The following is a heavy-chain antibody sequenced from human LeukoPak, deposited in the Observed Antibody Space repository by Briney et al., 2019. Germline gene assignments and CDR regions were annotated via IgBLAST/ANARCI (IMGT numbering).Heavy chain of an antibody. CDR2: IKQDGSEK. Sequence: GGSLRLSCAAAGLTFSSYWMSWVRQAPGKWLEWLANIKQDGSEKYYVDSVKGRFTISRDNAKNSLYLQMNSLRAEDTAVYYCARLAYCSSTSCLSHFDYWGQGTLVTVSS. V-gene: IGHV3-7*01. J-gene: IGHJ4*02. CDR3: ARLAYCSSTSCLSHFDY. CDR1: GLTFSSYW. D-gene: IGHD2-2*01.